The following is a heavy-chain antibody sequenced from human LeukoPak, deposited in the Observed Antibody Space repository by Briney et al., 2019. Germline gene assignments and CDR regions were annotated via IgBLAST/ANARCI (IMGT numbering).Heavy chain of an antibody. CDR3: ARDKSSAVAVAGYYFDY. Sequence: GASVKISCKASGGTFSSYAISWVRQAPGQGLEWMGGIIPIFGTANYAQKFQGRVTITADESTSTAYMELSSLRSEDTAVYYCARDKSSAVAVAGYYFDYWGQGTLVTVSS. V-gene: IGHV1-69*13. CDR2: IIPIFGTA. J-gene: IGHJ4*02. CDR1: GGTFSSYA. D-gene: IGHD6-19*01.